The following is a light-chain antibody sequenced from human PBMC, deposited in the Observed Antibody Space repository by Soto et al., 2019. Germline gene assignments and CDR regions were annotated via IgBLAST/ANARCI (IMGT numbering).Light chain of an antibody. V-gene: IGKV3-11*01. CDR3: QQRSNWPPIT. J-gene: IGKJ5*01. CDR1: QSVGNF. Sequence: EIVLTQSPATLSLSPRARATLSCRASQSVGNFLTWYQQKPGQAPRLLISDVSKRATGIPARFSGSGSGTDFTLTIMKLEPEDFAVYYCQQRSNWPPITFGQGTRLEIK. CDR2: DVS.